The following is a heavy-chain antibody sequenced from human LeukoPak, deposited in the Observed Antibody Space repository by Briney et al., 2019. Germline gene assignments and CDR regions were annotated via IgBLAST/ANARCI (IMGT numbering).Heavy chain of an antibody. CDR1: GFTFSSYW. D-gene: IGHD3-9*01. V-gene: IGHV3-74*01. CDR3: AVGRGYDIFDY. CDR2: FNSDGTTT. Sequence: GGSLRLSCAASGFTFSSYWMHWVRQDPGKGLLWVSHFNSDGTTTNYADSARGRFTITRDNAKNTLYLQMNSLRVEDTAVYYCAVGRGYDIFDYWGQGTLVTVSS. J-gene: IGHJ4*02.